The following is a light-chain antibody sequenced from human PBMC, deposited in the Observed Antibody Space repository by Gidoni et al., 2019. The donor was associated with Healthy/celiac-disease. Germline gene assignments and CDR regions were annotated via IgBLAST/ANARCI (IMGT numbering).Light chain of an antibody. CDR2: AAS. CDR3: RQSYSTPRT. J-gene: IGKJ3*01. CDR1: QGISSY. V-gene: IGKV1-39*01. Sequence: DIQMTQSPASLSASVGDRVTITCRASQGISSYLNWYPHKPGKAPKLLIYAASSLQGGIPSRFSASRASAEFTLLIISLLPEDDAAYYCRQSYSTPRTFGPGTKVDIK.